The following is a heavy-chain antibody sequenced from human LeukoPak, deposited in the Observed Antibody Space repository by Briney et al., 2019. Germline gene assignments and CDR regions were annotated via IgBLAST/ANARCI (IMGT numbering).Heavy chain of an antibody. CDR1: GFTFRNYW. CDR2: IKPDGSEK. Sequence: GGSLRLSCAASGFTFRNYWMNWVRQAPGKGLEWVANIKPDGSEKRYVDSVKGRFTISRDNAKNSLYLQMNSLRAEDTAVYYCARVVGTDEGAVYWGQGTLVTVSS. J-gene: IGHJ4*02. CDR3: ARVVGTDEGAVY. D-gene: IGHD1-7*01. V-gene: IGHV3-7*04.